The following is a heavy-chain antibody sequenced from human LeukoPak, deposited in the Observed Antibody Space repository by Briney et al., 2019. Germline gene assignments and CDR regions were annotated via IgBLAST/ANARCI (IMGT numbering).Heavy chain of an antibody. CDR2: IYYSGST. V-gene: IGHV4-39*01. Sequence: SETLSLTCTVSGGSISSSSYYWGWIRQPPGKGLEWIGSIYYSGSTYYNPSLKSRVTISVDTSKNQFSPKLSSVTAADTAVYYCARLQYCSGGSCYVYWYFDLWGRGTLVTVSS. CDR1: GGSISSSSYY. J-gene: IGHJ2*01. CDR3: ARLQYCSGGSCYVYWYFDL. D-gene: IGHD2-15*01.